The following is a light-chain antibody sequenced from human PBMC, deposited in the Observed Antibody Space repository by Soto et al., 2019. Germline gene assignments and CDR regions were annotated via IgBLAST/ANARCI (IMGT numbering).Light chain of an antibody. J-gene: IGLJ3*02. V-gene: IGLV1-47*01. CDR3: AAWDDSLSAWV. CDR2: RND. CDR1: SSNIGSNY. Sequence: QSVLTQPPSTSGTPGQRVTISCSGSSSNIGSNYVYWYQQLPGTALKLLIYRNDQRPSGVPDRFSGSKSGTSASLAISGLRSEDEADYYCAAWDDSLSAWVFGGGTKVTVL.